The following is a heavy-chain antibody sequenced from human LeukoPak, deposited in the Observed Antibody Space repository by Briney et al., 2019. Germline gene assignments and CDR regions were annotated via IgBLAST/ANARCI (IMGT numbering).Heavy chain of an antibody. CDR1: GFSLSTSGVG. CDR3: AHASTTVTGFDY. D-gene: IGHD4-17*01. V-gene: IGHV2-5*02. J-gene: IGHJ4*02. Sequence: SGPTLVKPTQTLTLTCTFSGFSLSTSGVGVGWIRQPPGKALEWLALIYWDDDKRYSPCLKSRLTITKDTSKNQVVLTMTNMDPVDTATYYCAHASTTVTGFDYWGQGTLVTVSS. CDR2: IYWDDDK.